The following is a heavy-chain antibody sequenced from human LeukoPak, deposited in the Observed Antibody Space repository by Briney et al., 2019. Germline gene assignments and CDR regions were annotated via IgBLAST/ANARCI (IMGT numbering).Heavy chain of an antibody. CDR1: GFTFSSYA. D-gene: IGHD2-2*01. Sequence: GGSLRLSCAASGFTFSSYAMSWVRQAPGKGLEWVSAISGSGGGTYYADSVKGRFTISRDNSKNTLYLQMNSLRAEDTAVYYCAKDHRVVVPAARSWFDPWGQGTLVTVSS. J-gene: IGHJ5*02. V-gene: IGHV3-23*01. CDR3: AKDHRVVVPAARSWFDP. CDR2: ISGSGGGT.